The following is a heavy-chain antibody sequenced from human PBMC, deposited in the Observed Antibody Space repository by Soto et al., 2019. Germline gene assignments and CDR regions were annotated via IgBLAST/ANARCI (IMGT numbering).Heavy chain of an antibody. Sequence: SETLSLTCTVSGGSISSGDYYWSWIRQPPGKGLEWIGYIYYSGSTYYNPSLKSRVTRSVDTSKNQFSLKLRSVTAADTAVYYCARAVAGAPLRFDPWGQGTLVTVSS. CDR3: ARAVAGAPLRFDP. V-gene: IGHV4-30-4*01. CDR2: IYYSGST. J-gene: IGHJ5*02. D-gene: IGHD6-19*01. CDR1: GGSISSGDYY.